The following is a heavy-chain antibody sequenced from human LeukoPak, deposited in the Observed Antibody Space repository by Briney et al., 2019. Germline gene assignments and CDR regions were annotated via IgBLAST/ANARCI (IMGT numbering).Heavy chain of an antibody. Sequence: MSSETLSLTCTVSGGSISSGGYYWSWLRQHPGKGLEWIGYIYYSGSTYYNPSLKSRVTISVDTSKNQFSLKLSSATAADTAVYYCARVGFTMVRGVDSGYFDYWGQGTLVTVSS. CDR3: ARVGFTMVRGVDSGYFDY. J-gene: IGHJ4*02. D-gene: IGHD3-10*01. CDR2: IYYSGST. V-gene: IGHV4-31*03. CDR1: GGSISSGGYY.